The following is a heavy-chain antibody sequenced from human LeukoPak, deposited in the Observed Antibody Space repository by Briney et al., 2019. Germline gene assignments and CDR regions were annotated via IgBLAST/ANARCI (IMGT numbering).Heavy chain of an antibody. Sequence: AGGSLRLSCAASGFTFSSYWMHWVRQAPGKGLVWVSRINSDGSSTSYADSVKGRFTISRDNAKNTLYLQMNSLRAEDTAVYYCATIYYGSGSYPPPNWGQGTLVTVSS. CDR1: GFTFSSYW. CDR3: ATIYYGSGSYPPPN. V-gene: IGHV3-74*01. J-gene: IGHJ4*02. D-gene: IGHD3-10*01. CDR2: INSDGSST.